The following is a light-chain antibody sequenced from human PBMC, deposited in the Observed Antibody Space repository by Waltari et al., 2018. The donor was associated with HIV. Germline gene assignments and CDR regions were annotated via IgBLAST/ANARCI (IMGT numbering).Light chain of an antibody. CDR1: QSVFLKSNKKNY. V-gene: IGKV4-1*01. J-gene: IGKJ3*01. CDR2: WAS. Sequence: DLVMTQSPDSLAVSLGERATINCKSSQSVFLKSNKKNYLAWYQQKPGQPPKLLSYWASTRESGVPDRFNGSGSGTEFTLTINSLQAEDVAVYYCHQYYSTLQTFGPGTKLNI. CDR3: HQYYSTLQT.